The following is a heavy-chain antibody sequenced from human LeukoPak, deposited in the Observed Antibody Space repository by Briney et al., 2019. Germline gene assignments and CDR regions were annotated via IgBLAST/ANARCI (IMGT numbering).Heavy chain of an antibody. CDR1: GYTFTSYG. V-gene: IGHV1-18*01. J-gene: IGHJ6*02. Sequence: GASVKVSCKASGYTFTSYGISWVRQAPGQGLEWMGWISAYNGNTNYAQKLQGRVTMTTDTSTSTAYMELRSLRSDDTAVYYCARDTMVRGVTDYYYGMDVCGQGTTVTVSS. CDR2: ISAYNGNT. D-gene: IGHD3-10*01. CDR3: ARDTMVRGVTDYYYGMDV.